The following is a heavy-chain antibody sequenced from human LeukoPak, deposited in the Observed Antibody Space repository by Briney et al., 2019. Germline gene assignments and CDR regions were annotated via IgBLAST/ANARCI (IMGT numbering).Heavy chain of an antibody. CDR1: GGXISNYF. CDR3: ARRPTGDPKFDY. Sequence: PSETLSLTCIVSGGXISNYFCTWIRQPPGKGREWIGYIYSSGSTYYNPSLKSRVTISVDTSKNRFSLKLSTVTAADTAVYYCARRPTGDPKFDYWGQGTLVTVSS. CDR2: IYSSGST. D-gene: IGHD7-27*01. V-gene: IGHV4-59*08. J-gene: IGHJ4*02.